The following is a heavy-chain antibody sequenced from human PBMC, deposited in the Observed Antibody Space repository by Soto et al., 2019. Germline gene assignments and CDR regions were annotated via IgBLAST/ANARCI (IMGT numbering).Heavy chain of an antibody. D-gene: IGHD3-3*01. CDR1: GFTFSSYA. V-gene: IGHV3-23*01. CDR2: ISGSGGST. J-gene: IGHJ6*03. Sequence: GGSLRLSCAASGFTFSSYAMSWVRQAPGKGLEWVSAISGSGGSTYYADSVKGRFTISRDNSKNTLYLQMNSLRAEDTAVYYCARGVLRFLEWLSPRYYYMDVWGKGTTVTVSS. CDR3: ARGVLRFLEWLSPRYYYMDV.